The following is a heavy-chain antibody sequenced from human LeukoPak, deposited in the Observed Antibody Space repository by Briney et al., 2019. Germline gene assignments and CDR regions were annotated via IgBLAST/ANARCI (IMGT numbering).Heavy chain of an antibody. V-gene: IGHV3-11*01. Sequence: GGSLRLSCAASGFTFSDHYMSWIRQTPGKGLEWVSYISSSGTTIYYADSVKGRFTISRDNSKNTLYLQMNSLRAEDTAVYYCAKDQYCTSTSCYVGYWGQGTLVTVSS. D-gene: IGHD2-2*01. CDR1: GFTFSDHY. CDR2: ISSSGTTI. CDR3: AKDQYCTSTSCYVGY. J-gene: IGHJ4*02.